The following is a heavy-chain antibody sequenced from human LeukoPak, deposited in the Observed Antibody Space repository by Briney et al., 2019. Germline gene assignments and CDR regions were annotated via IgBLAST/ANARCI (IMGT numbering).Heavy chain of an antibody. Sequence: ASVKVSCKASGYTFTSYDINWVRQATGQGLEWMGWMNPNSGNTGYAQKFQGRVAMTRNTSISTAYMELSSLRSEDTAVYYCARGYPQKGNWFDPWGQGTLVTVSS. CDR2: MNPNSGNT. CDR1: GYTFTSYD. V-gene: IGHV1-8*01. CDR3: ARGYPQKGNWFDP. J-gene: IGHJ5*02.